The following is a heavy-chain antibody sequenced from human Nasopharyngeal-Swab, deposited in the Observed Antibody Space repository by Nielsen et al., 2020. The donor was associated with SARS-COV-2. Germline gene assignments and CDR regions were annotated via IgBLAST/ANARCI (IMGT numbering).Heavy chain of an antibody. V-gene: IGHV3-23*01. D-gene: IGHD6-13*01. J-gene: IGHJ4*02. CDR2: ISGRGTDT. CDR1: GLTFSTYA. CDR3: AKDGSSTPTY. Sequence: WGSLRLSCSVSGLTFSTYAMSWVRQAPGQGLEWVSAISGRGTDTYYADSVKGRFTISRDNFKNTVFLQMNSLRADDTAVYYCAKDGSSTPTYWGQGTLVSVSS.